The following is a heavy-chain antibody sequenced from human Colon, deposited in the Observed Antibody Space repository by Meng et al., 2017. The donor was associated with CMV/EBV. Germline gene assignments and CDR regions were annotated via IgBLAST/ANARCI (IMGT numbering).Heavy chain of an antibody. V-gene: IGHV4-61*01. CDR3: AKGDMVRGLIDY. D-gene: IGHD3-10*01. Sequence: SQTLSLTCTVSGDSVSSGNYYWSWIRQSPGKRLEFLGYRFVRGSPNYNPSLRGRVSISVDSSKNQVSLELTSVTAADTAVYYCAKGDMVRGLIDYWGQGTLVTVSS. J-gene: IGHJ4*02. CDR1: GDSVSSGNYY. CDR2: RFVRGSP.